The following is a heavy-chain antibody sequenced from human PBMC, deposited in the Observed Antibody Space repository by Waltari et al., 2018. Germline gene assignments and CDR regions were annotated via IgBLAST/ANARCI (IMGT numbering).Heavy chain of an antibody. V-gene: IGHV3-53*01. CDR3: ARESMVRGNWFDP. CDR1: GFTVSSNY. Sequence: EVQLVESGGGLIQPGGSLRLSCAASGFTVSSNYMSWVRQAPGKGLEWVSVIYSGGSTYYADSVKGRFTISRDNSKNTLYLQMNSLRAEDTAVYYCARESMVRGNWFDPWGQGNLVTVSS. J-gene: IGHJ5*02. CDR2: IYSGGST. D-gene: IGHD3-10*01.